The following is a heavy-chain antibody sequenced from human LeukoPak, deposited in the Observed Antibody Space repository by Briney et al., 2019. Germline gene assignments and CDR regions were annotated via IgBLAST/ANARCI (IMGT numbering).Heavy chain of an antibody. V-gene: IGHV4-59*01. Sequence: SETLSLTCTVSGGSISSYYWSWIRQPPGKGLEWIGYIYYSGGTNYNPSLKSRVTISVDTSKTQFSLKLSSVTAADTAVYYCARGPYYYDSSGYAQYFQHWGQGTLVTVSS. D-gene: IGHD3-22*01. J-gene: IGHJ1*01. CDR2: IYYSGGT. CDR3: ARGPYYYDSSGYAQYFQH. CDR1: GGSISSYY.